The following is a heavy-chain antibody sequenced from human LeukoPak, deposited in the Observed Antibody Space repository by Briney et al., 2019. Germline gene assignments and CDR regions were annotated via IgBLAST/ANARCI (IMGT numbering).Heavy chain of an antibody. CDR3: AREGWDYYGSGSYYMDY. V-gene: IGHV1-2*04. Sequence: ASVKVSCKASGYTFTVYFMHWVRQAPGQGLEWMGWINPNSGGTNYAQKFQGWVTMTRDTSISTAYMELSRLRSDDTAVYYCAREGWDYYGSGSYYMDYWGQGTLVTVSS. CDR2: INPNSGGT. D-gene: IGHD3-10*01. J-gene: IGHJ4*02. CDR1: GYTFTVYF.